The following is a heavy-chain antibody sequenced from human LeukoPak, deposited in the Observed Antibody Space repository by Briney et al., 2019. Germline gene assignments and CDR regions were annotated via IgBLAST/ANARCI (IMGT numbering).Heavy chain of an antibody. CDR3: ARGGIPVYYYYMDV. D-gene: IGHD1-14*01. CDR1: GYTFTDYF. Sequence: GASVKVSCKASGYTFTDYFMHWVRQAPGQGLEWMGWINPNSGGTNYAQKFQGRVTMTRDTSISTVYMELSRLRSDDTAMYFCARGGIPVYYYYMDVWDKGTTVIVSS. CDR2: INPNSGGT. V-gene: IGHV1-2*02. J-gene: IGHJ6*03.